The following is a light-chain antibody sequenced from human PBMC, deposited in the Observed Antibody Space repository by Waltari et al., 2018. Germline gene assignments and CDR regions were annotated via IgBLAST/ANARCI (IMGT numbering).Light chain of an antibody. CDR1: QSVSSY. CDR3: QQRSNWPPV. J-gene: IGKJ3*01. V-gene: IGKV3-11*01. Sequence: EIVLTQSPATLSLSPGDRATLSCRASQSVSSYFAWYQQKPGQTPRLLIYDASSRATGIPARFSGSGSGTDFTLTISSLEPEDFAVYYCQQRSNWPPVFGPGTKVDIK. CDR2: DAS.